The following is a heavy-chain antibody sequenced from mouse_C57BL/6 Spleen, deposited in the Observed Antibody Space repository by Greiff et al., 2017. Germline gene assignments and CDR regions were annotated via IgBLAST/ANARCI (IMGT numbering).Heavy chain of an antibody. J-gene: IGHJ4*01. D-gene: IGHD3-3*01. CDR2: ISSGGDYI. CDR1: GFTFSSYA. V-gene: IGHV5-9-1*02. Sequence: EVKLQESGEGLVKPGGSLKLSCAASGFTFSSYAMSWVRQTPEKRLEWVAYISSGGDYIYYADTVKGRFTISRDNARNTLYLQMSSLKSEDTAMYYCTREGDRYYYAMDYWGQGTSVTVSS. CDR3: TREGDRYYYAMDY.